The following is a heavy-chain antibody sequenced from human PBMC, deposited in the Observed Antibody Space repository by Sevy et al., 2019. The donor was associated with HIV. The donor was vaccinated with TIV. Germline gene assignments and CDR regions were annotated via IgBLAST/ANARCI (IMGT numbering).Heavy chain of an antibody. J-gene: IGHJ6*02. CDR1: GFTVSSNY. Sequence: GGSLRLSCAASGFTVSSNYMSWVRQAPGKGLEWVSVIYSGGSTYYADSVKGRFTISRDNSKNTLYLQMNSLRAEDTAVYYCAREEYSISSGNYYYYYGMDVWGQGTTVTVSS. CDR2: IYSGGST. V-gene: IGHV3-53*01. CDR3: AREEYSISSGNYYYYYGMDV. D-gene: IGHD6-6*01.